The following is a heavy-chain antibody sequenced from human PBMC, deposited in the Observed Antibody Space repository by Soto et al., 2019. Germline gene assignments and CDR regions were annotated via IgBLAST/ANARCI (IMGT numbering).Heavy chain of an antibody. CDR3: ARHVSGIVGVYFDY. D-gene: IGHD1-26*01. CDR2: IYYSGST. CDR1: GGSISSYY. V-gene: IGHV4-59*08. Sequence: QVQLQESGPGLVKPSETLSLTCTVSGGSISSYYWSWIRQPPGKGLEWIGYIYYSGSTNYNPSLTSRLTLSVDTSKNQFSLKLSSVTAADTAVYYCARHVSGIVGVYFDYWGQGTLVTVSS. J-gene: IGHJ4*02.